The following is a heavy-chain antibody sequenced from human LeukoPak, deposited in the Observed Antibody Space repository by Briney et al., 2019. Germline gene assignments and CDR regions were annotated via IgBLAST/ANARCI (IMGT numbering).Heavy chain of an antibody. D-gene: IGHD6-13*01. V-gene: IGHV3-23*01. Sequence: GGSLRLSCAASGFTFSSYAMSWVRQAPGKGLEWVSGISGSGGNTYYTDSVKGRFTISRDNSKNTLYLQMNSLRAEDAAVYYCAKRTSGSSWYSSDYWGQGTLVTVSS. CDR3: AKRTSGSSWYSSDY. CDR1: GFTFSSYA. J-gene: IGHJ4*02. CDR2: ISGSGGNT.